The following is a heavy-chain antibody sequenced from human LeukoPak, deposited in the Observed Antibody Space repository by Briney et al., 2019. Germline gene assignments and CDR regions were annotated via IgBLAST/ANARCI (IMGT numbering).Heavy chain of an antibody. D-gene: IGHD1-1*01. CDR2: ISAYNGNT. Sequence: ASVKVSRKASGYTFTSYGISWVRQAPGQGLEWMGWISAYNGNTNYAQKLQGRVTMTTDTSTSTAYMELRSLRSDDTAVYYCARPENDGVWFDPRGQGTLVTVSS. V-gene: IGHV1-18*01. J-gene: IGHJ5*02. CDR1: GYTFTSYG. CDR3: ARPENDGVWFDP.